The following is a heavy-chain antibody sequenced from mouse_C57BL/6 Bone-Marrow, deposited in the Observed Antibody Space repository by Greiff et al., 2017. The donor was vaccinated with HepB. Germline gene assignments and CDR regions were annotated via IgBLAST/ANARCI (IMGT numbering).Heavy chain of an antibody. CDR1: GYSFTDYN. CDR2: INPNYGTT. Sequence: VQLKRSGPELVKPGASVKISCKASGYSFTDYNMNWVKQSNGKSLEWIGVINPNYGTTSYNQKFKGKATLTVDQSSSTAYMQLNSLTSEDSAVYYCARGGYGSSYAMDYWGQGTSVTVSS. V-gene: IGHV1-39*01. CDR3: ARGGYGSSYAMDY. D-gene: IGHD1-1*01. J-gene: IGHJ4*01.